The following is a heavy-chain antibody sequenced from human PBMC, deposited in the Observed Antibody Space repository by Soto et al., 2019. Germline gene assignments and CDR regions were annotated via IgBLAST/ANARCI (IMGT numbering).Heavy chain of an antibody. CDR3: ARDHQTAKGYYYYYGMDV. Sequence: PSETLSLTCAVSGGSISSSNWWSWVRQPPGKGLEWIGEIYHSGSTNYNPSLKSRVTISVDTSKNQFSLKLSSVTAADTAVYYCARDHQTAKGYYYYYGMDVWGQGTTVTVSS. J-gene: IGHJ6*02. CDR2: IYHSGST. V-gene: IGHV4-4*02. CDR1: GGSISSSNW.